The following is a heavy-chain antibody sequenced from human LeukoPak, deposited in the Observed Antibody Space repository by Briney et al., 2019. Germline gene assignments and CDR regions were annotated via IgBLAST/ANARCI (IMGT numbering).Heavy chain of an antibody. V-gene: IGHV4-59*08. CDR1: GGSISSYY. J-gene: IGHJ4*02. D-gene: IGHD6-13*01. CDR2: IYYSGTT. Sequence: SETLSLTCTVSGGSISSYYWSWIRQPPGKGLEWIGYIYYSGTTNCNPSLKSRVTILVDTSKNQFSLNLSSVTAADTAAYYCARRGIAAAGYDYWGQGTLVTVSS. CDR3: ARRGIAAAGYDY.